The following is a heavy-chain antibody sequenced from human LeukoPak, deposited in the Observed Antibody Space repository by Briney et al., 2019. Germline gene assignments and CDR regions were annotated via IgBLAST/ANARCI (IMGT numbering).Heavy chain of an antibody. CDR3: ARVVARAFDI. J-gene: IGHJ3*02. Sequence: SETLSLTCTVSGGSISSYYWSWIRQPPGKGLEWIGEINHSGSTNYNPSLNSRVTISVDKSKNQFSLKLSSVTAADTAVYYCARVVARAFDIWGQGTMATVS. D-gene: IGHD2-2*01. CDR2: INHSGST. CDR1: GGSISSYY. V-gene: IGHV4-34*01.